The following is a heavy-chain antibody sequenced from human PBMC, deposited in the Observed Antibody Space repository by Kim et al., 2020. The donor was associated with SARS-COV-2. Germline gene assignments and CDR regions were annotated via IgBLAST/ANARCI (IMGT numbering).Heavy chain of an antibody. Sequence: GGSLRLSCAASGFTFSDYYMSWIRQAPGKGLEWVSYISSSSSYTNYADSVKGRFTISRDNAKNSLYLQMNSLRAEDTAVYYCARDKAVWLLTEMHAFDIWGQGTMVTVSS. CDR3: ARDKAVWLLTEMHAFDI. D-gene: IGHD3-22*01. J-gene: IGHJ3*02. V-gene: IGHV3-11*05. CDR1: GFTFSDYY. CDR2: ISSSSSYT.